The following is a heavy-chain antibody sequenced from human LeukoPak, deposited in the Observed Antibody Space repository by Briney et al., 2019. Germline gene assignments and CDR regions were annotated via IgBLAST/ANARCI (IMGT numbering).Heavy chain of an antibody. J-gene: IGHJ4*02. CDR1: GYTFTSYY. V-gene: IGHV1-46*01. CDR3: ARDGGGSYYIRSYYFDY. D-gene: IGHD1-26*01. Sequence: ASVKVSCKASGYTFTSYYMHWVRQAPGQGLEWMGIINPSGGSTSYAQKLQGRVTMTRDMSTSTVYMELSSLRSEDTAVYYCARDGGGSYYIRSYYFDYWGQGTLVTVSS. CDR2: INPSGGST.